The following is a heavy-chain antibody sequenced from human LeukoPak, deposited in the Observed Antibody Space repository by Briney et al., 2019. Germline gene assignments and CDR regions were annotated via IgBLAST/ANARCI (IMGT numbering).Heavy chain of an antibody. J-gene: IGHJ4*02. CDR1: GFTFSNAW. D-gene: IGHD6-19*01. Sequence: GGSLRLSCAASGFTFSNAWMTWVRQAPGKGLEWVANIKQDGSEKYYVDSVKGRFTISRDNAKNSLYLQMNSLRAEDTAVYYCARLPFSSIDYWGQGTLVTVSS. CDR2: IKQDGSEK. CDR3: ARLPFSSIDY. V-gene: IGHV3-7*01.